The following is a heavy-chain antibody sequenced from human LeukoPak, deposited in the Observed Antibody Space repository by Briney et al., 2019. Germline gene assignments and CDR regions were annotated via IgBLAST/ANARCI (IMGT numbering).Heavy chain of an antibody. CDR2: IRYDGSNK. CDR3: AKDRIVVVPAALDY. V-gene: IGHV3-30*02. CDR1: GFTFSSYG. D-gene: IGHD2-2*01. J-gene: IGHJ4*02. Sequence: PGGSLRLSCAASGFTFSSYGMHWVRQAPGKGLEWVAFIRYDGSNKYYADSVKGRFTISRDNSKNTLYLQMNSLRAEDRAVYYCAKDRIVVVPAALDYWGQGALVTVSS.